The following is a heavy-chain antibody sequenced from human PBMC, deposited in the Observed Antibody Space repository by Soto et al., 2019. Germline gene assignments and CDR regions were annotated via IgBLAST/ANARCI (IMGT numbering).Heavy chain of an antibody. CDR2: ISSDSGTI. CDR3: ARGRLWSFDF. D-gene: IGHD3-10*01. Sequence: EVQMVESGGDLVQPGGSLRLSCVVSGFSFRIYSMNWVRQAPGKGLEWISYISSDSGTIYYADSLKGRFTISRDNGKSSLYLQMNSLTDEDTAVYYCARGRLWSFDFWGQGTLVTVSS. J-gene: IGHJ4*02. CDR1: GFSFRIYS. V-gene: IGHV3-48*02.